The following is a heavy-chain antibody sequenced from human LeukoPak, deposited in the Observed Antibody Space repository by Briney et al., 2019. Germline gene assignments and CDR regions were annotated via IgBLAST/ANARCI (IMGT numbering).Heavy chain of an antibody. Sequence: GGSLRLSCAASEFTFSSYWMNWVRQAPGKGLEWVANIKQDGNEKHYEDSVKGRFSISRDNAKNSLYLQMDSLRAEDTAVYYCAKEGAYPIITYDSWGQGALVTVSS. D-gene: IGHD3-10*01. V-gene: IGHV3-7*01. J-gene: IGHJ5*01. CDR2: IKQDGNEK. CDR3: AKEGAYPIITYDS. CDR1: EFTFSSYW.